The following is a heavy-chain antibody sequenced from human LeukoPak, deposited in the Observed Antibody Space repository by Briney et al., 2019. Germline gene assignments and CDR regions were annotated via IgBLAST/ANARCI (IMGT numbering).Heavy chain of an antibody. J-gene: IGHJ3*02. CDR2: IKQDGSEK. Sequence: QTGGSLRLSCAASGFTFSSYWMSWVRQAPRKGLEWVANIKQDGSEKYYVDSVKGRFTISRDNAKNSLYLQMNSLRAEDTAVYYCARLSWFGDVDAFDIWGQGTMVTVSS. D-gene: IGHD3-10*01. CDR1: GFTFSSYW. V-gene: IGHV3-7*01. CDR3: ARLSWFGDVDAFDI.